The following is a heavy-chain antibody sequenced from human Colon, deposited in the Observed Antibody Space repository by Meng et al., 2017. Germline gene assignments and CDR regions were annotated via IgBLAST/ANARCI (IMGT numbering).Heavy chain of an antibody. Sequence: QVQLQESGPRLVKPSQTLSLTCTLSGDSVSSNSYYWTWIRQHPGTGLEWIGYIYSGGISNYNPSLKSRITMSIDTSKNQFSLQLTSVTAADTAIYYCARDPLAVGPTDRGLDSWGQGTLVTVSS. CDR1: GDSVSSNSYY. CDR3: ARDPLAVGPTDRGLDS. D-gene: IGHD1-26*01. CDR2: IYSGGIS. V-gene: IGHV4-31*03. J-gene: IGHJ4*02.